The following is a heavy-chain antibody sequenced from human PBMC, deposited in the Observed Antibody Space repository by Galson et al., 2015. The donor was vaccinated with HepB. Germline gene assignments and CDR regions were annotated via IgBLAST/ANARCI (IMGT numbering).Heavy chain of an antibody. D-gene: IGHD3-16*01. V-gene: IGHV1-46*01. CDR2: INPNDNTK. J-gene: IGHJ5*02. Sequence: SVKVSCKASGYTFTSYYIHWVRQAPGQRLEWMGIINPNDNTKSYARKFQGRVTMTRDTSTSTVYMDLSSLRSEDTAVYYCARPYPPSGFDPWGQGTLVTVSS. CDR1: GYTFTSYY. CDR3: ARPYPPSGFDP.